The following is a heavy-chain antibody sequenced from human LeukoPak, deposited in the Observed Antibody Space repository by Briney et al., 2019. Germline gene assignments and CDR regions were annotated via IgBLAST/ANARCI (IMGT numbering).Heavy chain of an antibody. CDR3: ARGRLHCSSTSCYTTDIDY. CDR2: TNPNSGGT. J-gene: IGHJ4*02. D-gene: IGHD2-2*02. CDR1: GYTFTGYY. V-gene: IGHV1-2*02. Sequence: GASVKVSCKASGYTFTGYYMHWVRQAPGQGLEWMGWTNPNSGGTNYAQKFQGRVTMTRDTSISTAYMELSRLRSDDTAVYYCARGRLHCSSTSCYTTDIDYWGQETLVTVSS.